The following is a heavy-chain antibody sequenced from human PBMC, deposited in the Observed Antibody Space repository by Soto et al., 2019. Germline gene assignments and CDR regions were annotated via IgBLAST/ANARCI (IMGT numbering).Heavy chain of an antibody. Sequence: EVLLLESGGGLVQPGGSLRLSCAASGFTFSNYGMSWVRQAPGKGLEWVATISGSGGSTSYADSVQGRFTISRDNAENTLFLKMTSLRAEDTAVYYCAKTVGYSTGWYDHWGQGTQGTVSA. CDR3: AKTVGYSTGWYDH. CDR2: ISGSGGST. J-gene: IGHJ5*02. V-gene: IGHV3-23*01. CDR1: GFTFSNYG. D-gene: IGHD6-19*01.